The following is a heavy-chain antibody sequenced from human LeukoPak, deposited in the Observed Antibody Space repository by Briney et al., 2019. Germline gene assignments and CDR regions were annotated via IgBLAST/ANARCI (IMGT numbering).Heavy chain of an antibody. CDR2: IIPILGIA. CDR3: ARQGSKVYYYGSEIFDY. Sequence: SVKVSCKASGGTFSSYAISWVRQAPGQGLEWMGRIIPILGIANYAQKFQGRVTITADKSTSTAYMELSSLRSEDTAVYYCARQGSKVYYYGSEIFDYWGHGTLVTVSS. J-gene: IGHJ4*01. CDR1: GGTFSSYA. V-gene: IGHV1-69*04. D-gene: IGHD3-10*01.